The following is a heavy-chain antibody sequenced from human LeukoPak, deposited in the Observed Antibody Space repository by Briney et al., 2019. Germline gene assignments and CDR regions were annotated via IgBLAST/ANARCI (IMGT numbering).Heavy chain of an antibody. CDR3: TRVGRSSSWYYGY. V-gene: IGHV3-49*03. Sequence: GGSQRLSCTASGFTFGDYAMSWFRQAPGKGLEWVGFIRSKAYGGTTEYAASVKGRFTISRDDSKSIAYLQMNSLKTEDTAVYYCTRVGRSSSWYYGYWGQGTLVTVSS. J-gene: IGHJ4*02. D-gene: IGHD6-13*01. CDR1: GFTFGDYA. CDR2: IRSKAYGGTT.